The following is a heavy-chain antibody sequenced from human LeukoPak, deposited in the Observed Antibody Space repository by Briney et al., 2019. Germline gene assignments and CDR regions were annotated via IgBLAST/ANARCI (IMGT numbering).Heavy chain of an antibody. CDR2: INPNSGDT. CDR3: TRLSPTHHYYMDV. CDR1: GFTFTGYY. V-gene: IGHV1-2*02. J-gene: IGHJ6*03. Sequence: ASVKVSWKASGFTFTGYYIHWVRQAPGQGLEWRGWINPNSGDTDYAQKFQGRVTMTRVTSISAAYMELSRLISDDTAVYLCTRLSPTHHYYMDVWGKGTAVTVSS.